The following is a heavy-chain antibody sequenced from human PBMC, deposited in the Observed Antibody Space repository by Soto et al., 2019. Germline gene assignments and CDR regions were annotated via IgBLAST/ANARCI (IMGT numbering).Heavy chain of an antibody. CDR3: AREGGVPGAFDF. D-gene: IGHD7-27*01. CDR1: GGTFSSYT. Sequence: QVQLVQSGAEVKKPGSSVKVSCKASGGTFSSYTISWVRQAPGQELEWMGGITPIFGTPNYAQTFQGRVTILADESTSTAYMELSSLRSGDTAVYYCAREGGVPGAFDFWGQGTLVTVSS. J-gene: IGHJ4*02. CDR2: ITPIFGTP. V-gene: IGHV1-69*01.